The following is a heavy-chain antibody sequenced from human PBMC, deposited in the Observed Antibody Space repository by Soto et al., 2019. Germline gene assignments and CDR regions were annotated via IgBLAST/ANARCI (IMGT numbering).Heavy chain of an antibody. J-gene: IGHJ4*02. V-gene: IGHV3-33*01. CDR1: GFTFSSYG. Sequence: QVQLVESGGGVVQPGRSLRLSCAASGFTFSSYGMHWVRQAPGKGLEWVAVIWYDGSNKYYADSVKGRFTISRDNSKNTLYLQMNSLRAEDTAVYYCARDCRDFWYLDYWGQGTLVTVSS. CDR2: IWYDGSNK. D-gene: IGHD3-3*01. CDR3: ARDCRDFWYLDY.